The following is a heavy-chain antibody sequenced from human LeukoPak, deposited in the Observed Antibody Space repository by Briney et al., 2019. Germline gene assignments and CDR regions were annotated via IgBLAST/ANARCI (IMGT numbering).Heavy chain of an antibody. CDR1: GGSISSYY. J-gene: IGHJ6*02. V-gene: IGHV4-59*01. CDR2: IYYSGST. D-gene: IGHD5-24*01. CDR3: ARDPLARDGYNYYYYGMDV. Sequence: SETLSLTCTVSGGSISSYYWSWIRQPPGKGLEWIGYIYYSGSTNYNPSLKSRVTISVDTSKNQFSLKLSSVTAADTAVYYCARDPLARDGYNYYYYGMDVWGQGTTVTVSS.